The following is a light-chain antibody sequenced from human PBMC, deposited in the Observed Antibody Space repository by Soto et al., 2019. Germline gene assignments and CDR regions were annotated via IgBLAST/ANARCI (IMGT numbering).Light chain of an antibody. CDR1: QSVSSSY. J-gene: IGKJ1*01. Sequence: EIVLTQSPGTLSLSPGEGATLSCRASQSVSSSYLAWYQQKPGQAPRLLIYGASSRATGIPDRFSGGGSGTDSTLTIRRLEPEDFAVYYCRQYDNSPWTFGQGTKEEIK. V-gene: IGKV3-20*01. CDR2: GAS. CDR3: RQYDNSPWT.